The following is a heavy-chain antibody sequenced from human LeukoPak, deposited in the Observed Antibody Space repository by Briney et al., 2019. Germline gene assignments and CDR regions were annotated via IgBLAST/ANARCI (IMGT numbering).Heavy chain of an antibody. V-gene: IGHV3-9*01. CDR3: ARSRSYYYYYYDMDV. CDR1: GFSFDYYG. CDR2: ISWNSDDI. Sequence: GGSLRLSCAASGFSFDYYGMHWVRQAPGKGLEWVSGISWNSDDIGYADSVKGRFTISRDNSKNMLYLQMNSLRAEDTAMYYCARSRSYYYYYYDMDVWGQGTTVTVSS. J-gene: IGHJ6*02.